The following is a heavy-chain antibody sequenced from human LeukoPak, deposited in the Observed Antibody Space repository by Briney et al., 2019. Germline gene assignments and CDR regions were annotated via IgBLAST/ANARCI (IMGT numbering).Heavy chain of an antibody. CDR2: IYYSGST. D-gene: IGHD6-13*01. CDR3: AREIAATGANY. J-gene: IGHJ4*02. Sequence: KTSETLSLTCTVSGGSISSSSYYWGWIRQPPGKGLEWIGNIYYSGSTYYNPSLQSRVAMSVDTSQNQFSLKLSSVTAADTAVYYCAREIAATGANYRGQGTLVTVSS. V-gene: IGHV4-39*02. CDR1: GGSISSSSYY.